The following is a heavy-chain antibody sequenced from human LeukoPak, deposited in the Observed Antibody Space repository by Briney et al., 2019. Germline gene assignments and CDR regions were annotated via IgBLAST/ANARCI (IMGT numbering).Heavy chain of an antibody. CDR1: GGSTSSTHYY. J-gene: IGHJ4*02. CDR3: ARDVVGAAGPFNY. D-gene: IGHD6-13*01. CDR2: IYYTGTT. V-gene: IGHV4-39*07. Sequence: SETLSLTCTVSGGSTSSTHYYWGWIRQPPGKGLEWIGTIYYTGTTYYNPSLKSRVTISVDTSKNQFSLKLNSVTAADTAVYYCARDVVGAAGPFNYWGQGILVTVSS.